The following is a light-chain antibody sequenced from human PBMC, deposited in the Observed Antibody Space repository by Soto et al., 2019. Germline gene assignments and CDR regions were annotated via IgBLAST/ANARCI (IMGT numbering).Light chain of an antibody. J-gene: IGKJ1*01. CDR2: GAS. CDR3: QHYYTSYTT. V-gene: IGKV3-20*01. CDR1: QSVTSNY. Sequence: EVVLTRSPGTLSLSPGERATLSCGASQSVTSNYLAWYQQKPGQAPRLLIFGASTRATGIPDRFSGSGSGTDFTLTISRLEPEDFAVYYCQHYYTSYTTFGQGTRVYIK.